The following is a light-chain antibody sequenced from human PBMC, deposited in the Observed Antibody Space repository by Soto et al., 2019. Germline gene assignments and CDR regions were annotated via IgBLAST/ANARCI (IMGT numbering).Light chain of an antibody. CDR3: SSSTSSSTSLV. Sequence: QSALTQPASVSGSPGQSISISCTGTSSDDGGYNYVSWYQQHPGKAPKLMIYDVSNRPSGVSNRFSGSKSGNTASLTISGLHAEDEADYYCSSSTSSSTSLVFGGGTKLTVL. J-gene: IGLJ2*01. CDR1: SSDDGGYNY. CDR2: DVS. V-gene: IGLV2-14*01.